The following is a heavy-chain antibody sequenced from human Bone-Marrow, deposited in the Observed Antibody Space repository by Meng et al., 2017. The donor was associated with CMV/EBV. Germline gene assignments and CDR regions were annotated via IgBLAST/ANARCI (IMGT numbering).Heavy chain of an antibody. D-gene: IGHD3-22*01. CDR2: IRSKANTYAT. CDR3: TRVDNSGYYEYYFDY. J-gene: IGHJ4*02. V-gene: IGHV3-73*01. CDR1: FNFSESA. Sequence: FNFSESAMHWVRQASGKGLEWVGRIRSKANTYATAYAASVKGRFTISRDDSKNTAYLQMNSLKTEDTAVYYCTRVDNSGYYEYYFDYWGQGTLVTVSS.